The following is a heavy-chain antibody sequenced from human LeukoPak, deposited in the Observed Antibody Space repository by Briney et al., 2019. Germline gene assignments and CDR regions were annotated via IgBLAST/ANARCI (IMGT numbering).Heavy chain of an antibody. CDR3: AKGSGSSGYYLYFDY. CDR1: GFTFSSYA. CDR2: ISGSGGST. V-gene: IGHV3-23*01. J-gene: IGHJ4*02. Sequence: GGSLRLSCAASGFTFSSYAMSWVRQAPGKGLEWVSAISGSGGSTYYADSVKGRFTISRDNSKNTLYLQMNSLGAEDTAVYYCAKGSGSSGYYLYFDYWGQGTLVTVSS. D-gene: IGHD3-22*01.